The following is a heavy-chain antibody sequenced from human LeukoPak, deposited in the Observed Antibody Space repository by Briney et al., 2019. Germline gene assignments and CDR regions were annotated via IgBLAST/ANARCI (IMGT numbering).Heavy chain of an antibody. J-gene: IGHJ4*02. Sequence: GGSLRLSCAASGFTFSSYAMHWVRQAPGKGLEWVAVISYDGSNKYYADSVKGRFTISRDNSKNTLYLQMNSLRAEDTAVYCCAPTRYSSSWPFDYWGQGTLVTVSS. CDR3: APTRYSSSWPFDY. CDR2: ISYDGSNK. D-gene: IGHD6-13*01. CDR1: GFTFSSYA. V-gene: IGHV3-30-3*01.